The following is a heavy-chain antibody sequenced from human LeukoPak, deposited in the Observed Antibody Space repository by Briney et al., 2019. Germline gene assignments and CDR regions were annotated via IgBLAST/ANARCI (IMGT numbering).Heavy chain of an antibody. CDR3: AREVWRSTVTTIYAFDI. D-gene: IGHD4-17*01. J-gene: IGHJ3*02. CDR2: IYYGGST. Sequence: SETLSLTCTVSGGSISSYYWSWIRQPPGKGLEWIAYIYYGGSTNYNPSLKSRVTLSVDTSKNQFSLKLSSVTAADTAVYYCAREVWRSTVTTIYAFDIWGQGTMVTVSS. V-gene: IGHV4-59*12. CDR1: GGSISSYY.